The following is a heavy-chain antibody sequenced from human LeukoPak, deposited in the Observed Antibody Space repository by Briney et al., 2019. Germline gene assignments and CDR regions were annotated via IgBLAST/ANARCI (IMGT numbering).Heavy chain of an antibody. CDR3: ARDNPVFDWFRPRRKGDAFDI. V-gene: IGHV1-69*13. J-gene: IGHJ3*02. CDR1: GYTFTSYY. Sequence: GASVKVSCKACGYTFTSYYMHWVRQGPGQGLEWMGWIIPIFGTANYAQKFQGRVTITADESTSTAYMELSSLRSEDTAVYYCARDNPVFDWFRPRRKGDAFDIWGQGTMVTVSS. CDR2: IIPIFGTA. D-gene: IGHD3-9*01.